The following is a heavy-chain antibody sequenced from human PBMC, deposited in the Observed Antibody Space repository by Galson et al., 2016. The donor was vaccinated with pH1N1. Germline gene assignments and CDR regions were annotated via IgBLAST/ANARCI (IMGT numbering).Heavy chain of an antibody. D-gene: IGHD3-16*01. J-gene: IGHJ4*02. CDR1: GFTFSHYW. CDR2: IKLDGTKK. V-gene: IGHV3-7*01. Sequence: SLRLSCAASGFTFSHYWMTWVRQAPGKGLEWVANIKLDGTKKYYVDSVRGRFTISRDNAKNTLYLNMNSLRSEDTAVYYCARSLLYYAPYYLDFPGQGTLVSVSS. CDR3: ARSLLYYAPYYLDF.